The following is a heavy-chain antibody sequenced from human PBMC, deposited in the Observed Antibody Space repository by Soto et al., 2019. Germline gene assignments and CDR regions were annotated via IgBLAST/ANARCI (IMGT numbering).Heavy chain of an antibody. V-gene: IGHV4-30-2*01. J-gene: IGHJ5*02. CDR1: GGSISSGGYS. Sequence: QLQLQESGSGLVKPSQTLSLTCAVSGGSISSGGYSWSWIRQPPGKGLEWIGDIYHSGSTYYNPYLERRVTISADKTKTQFYLGLSSVTAADTEVSYCARASGSCSGGSCPVGWFDPWGQGTLVTVSS. CDR2: IYHSGST. D-gene: IGHD2-15*01. CDR3: ARASGSCSGGSCPVGWFDP.